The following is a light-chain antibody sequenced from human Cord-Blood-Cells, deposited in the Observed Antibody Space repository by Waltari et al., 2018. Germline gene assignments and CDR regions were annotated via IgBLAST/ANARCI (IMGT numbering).Light chain of an antibody. Sequence: EIVLTQSPGTLSLSPEDRATLSCRASQSVSSSYLAWYQQKPGQAPRLLIYGASSRATGIPDRFSGSGSGTDFTLTISRLEPEDFAVYYCQQYGSSPPRYTFGQGTKLEIK. J-gene: IGKJ2*01. CDR1: QSVSSSY. V-gene: IGKV3-20*01. CDR2: GAS. CDR3: QQYGSSPPRYT.